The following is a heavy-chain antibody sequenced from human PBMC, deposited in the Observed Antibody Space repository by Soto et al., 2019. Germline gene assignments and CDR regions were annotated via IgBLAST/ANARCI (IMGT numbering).Heavy chain of an antibody. Sequence: GGSLRLSCAASGFTFSSYAMSWVRQAPGKGLEWVSAISGSGGSTYYVDSVKGRFTISRDNSKNTLYLQMNSLRAEDTAVYYCAKDQIVVVVDYNWFDPWGQGTLVTVSS. CDR3: AKDQIVVVVDYNWFDP. V-gene: IGHV3-23*01. CDR1: GFTFSSYA. J-gene: IGHJ5*02. CDR2: ISGSGGST. D-gene: IGHD2-15*01.